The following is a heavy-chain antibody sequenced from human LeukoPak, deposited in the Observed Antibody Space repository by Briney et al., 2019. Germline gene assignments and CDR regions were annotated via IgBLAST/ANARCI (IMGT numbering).Heavy chain of an antibody. D-gene: IGHD3-16*01. CDR1: GYTFTGYY. Sequence: SSVKVSCKASGYTFTGYYMHWVRQAPGHRREWIGWINPNSGGTNYAQKFQGRVTMTRDTSINTAYMELSSLRSEDTAVYYCARVLRGGDRFDPWGQGTLVTVSS. CDR3: ARVLRGGDRFDP. CDR2: INPNSGGT. J-gene: IGHJ5*02. V-gene: IGHV1-2*02.